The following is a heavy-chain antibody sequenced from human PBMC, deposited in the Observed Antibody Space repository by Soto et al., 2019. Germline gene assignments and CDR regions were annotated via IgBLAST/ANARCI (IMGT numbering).Heavy chain of an antibody. V-gene: IGHV1-18*04. D-gene: IGHD4-17*01. CDR2: ISTYNTNT. J-gene: IGHJ4*02. Sequence: ASVKVSCKASGERFTTYGISWVRQAPGQGLEWMGWISTYNTNTKYAPKFQGRLLLTTDTSTTTAHMELRSLRPDDTAVYYCARWAGQVRDYGGPFDYWGQGTLVTVSS. CDR1: GERFTTYG. CDR3: ARWAGQVRDYGGPFDY.